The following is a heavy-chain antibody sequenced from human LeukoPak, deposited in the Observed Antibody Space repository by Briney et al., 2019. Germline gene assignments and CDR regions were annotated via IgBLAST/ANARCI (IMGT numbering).Heavy chain of an antibody. D-gene: IGHD6-6*01. CDR3: ARPYSSSSYYYGMDV. CDR1: GGTFSSYG. J-gene: IGHJ6*02. CDR2: IISIFGTA. V-gene: IGHV1-69*13. Sequence: GASVKVSCKASGGTFSSYGISWVRQAPGQGIEWMGGIISIFGTANYAQKFQGRVTITADESTSTAYMELSSLRSEDTAVYYCARPYSSSSYYYGMDVWGQGTTVTVSS.